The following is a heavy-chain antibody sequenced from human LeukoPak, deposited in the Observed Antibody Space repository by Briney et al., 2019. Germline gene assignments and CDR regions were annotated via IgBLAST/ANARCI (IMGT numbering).Heavy chain of an antibody. CDR2: IYYSGST. V-gene: IGHV4-31*03. Sequence: PSETLSLTCTVSGGSISSGGYYWSWLRQHPGKGLEWIGYIYYSGSTYYNPSLKSRVTISVDTSKNQFSLKLSSVTAADTAVYYCARAYGSGNHYWGQGTLVTVSS. J-gene: IGHJ4*02. CDR1: GGSISSGGYY. CDR3: ARAYGSGNHY. D-gene: IGHD3-10*01.